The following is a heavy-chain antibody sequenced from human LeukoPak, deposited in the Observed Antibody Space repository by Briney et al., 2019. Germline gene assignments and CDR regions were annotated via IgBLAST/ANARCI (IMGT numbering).Heavy chain of an antibody. Sequence: SATLSLTCTVSGGSITSHVWSWIRQPPGKGLEWSGYIHYTGSTNYNPSLKSRVTISVDTSKNQFSLKLSSVTAADTAVYYCARDGYSGSSLFDYWGQGTLVTVSS. D-gene: IGHD1-26*01. CDR1: GGSITSHV. CDR2: IHYTGST. J-gene: IGHJ4*02. V-gene: IGHV4-59*11. CDR3: ARDGYSGSSLFDY.